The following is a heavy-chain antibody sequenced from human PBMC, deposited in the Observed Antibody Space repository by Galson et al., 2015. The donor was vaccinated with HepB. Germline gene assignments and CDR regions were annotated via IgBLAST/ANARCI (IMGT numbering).Heavy chain of an antibody. CDR3: ARDPGGGDWHYLDY. D-gene: IGHD2-21*01. CDR1: GFSFGRHG. Sequence: LRLSCAASGFSFGRHGFHWVRQAPGKGLEWVALIWWDGSKKFYGNSVKGRFTISRDNSVNTIYLQMNTLRADDTAVYYCARDPGGGDWHYLDYWGQGSLVSVSS. CDR2: IWWDGSKK. V-gene: IGHV3-33*01. J-gene: IGHJ4*02.